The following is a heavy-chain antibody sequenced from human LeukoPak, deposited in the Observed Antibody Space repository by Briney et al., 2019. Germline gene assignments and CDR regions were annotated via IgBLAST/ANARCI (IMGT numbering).Heavy chain of an antibody. V-gene: IGHV3-30*18. CDR2: ISHDGSSQ. J-gene: IGHJ4*02. D-gene: IGHD6-13*01. CDR3: AKDGPLPYTSTSFGRHFLEY. Sequence: GRSLRLSCAASGYNFSDYGMHWARLAPGKGLEWVAHISHDGSSQNYADSVQGRFTISRDNSKNTVDLQMNSLRAEDTAVYYCAKDGPLPYTSTSFGRHFLEYWGQGTLVTVSS. CDR1: GYNFSDYG.